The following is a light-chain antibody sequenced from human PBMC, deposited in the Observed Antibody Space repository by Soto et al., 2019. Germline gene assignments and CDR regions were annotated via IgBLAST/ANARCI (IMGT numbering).Light chain of an antibody. CDR3: QQYGSLPWT. CDR1: QSVGSSY. Sequence: EVALTQSPGTLSFSPEERATLSCTASQSVGSSYLAWYQQKPGQAPRLLIYDASSRATGIPDRFSGSGSGTDVTLTISRLETEDGSVYYCQQYGSLPWTFGQGTKVDIK. V-gene: IGKV3-20*01. CDR2: DAS. J-gene: IGKJ1*01.